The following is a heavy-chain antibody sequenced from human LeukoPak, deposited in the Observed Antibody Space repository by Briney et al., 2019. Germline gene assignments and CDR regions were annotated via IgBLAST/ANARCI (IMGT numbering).Heavy chain of an antibody. J-gene: IGHJ4*02. CDR3: ARAIGGYYCDY. Sequence: SKTLSLTCTVSGGSISSYYWSWIRQPPGKGLEWIGYIYDSGSTNYNPSLKSRVTISVDTSKNQFSLKLSSVTAADTAVYYCARAIGGYYCDYWGQGTLVTVSS. D-gene: IGHD3-22*01. V-gene: IGHV4-59*01. CDR1: GGSISSYY. CDR2: IYDSGST.